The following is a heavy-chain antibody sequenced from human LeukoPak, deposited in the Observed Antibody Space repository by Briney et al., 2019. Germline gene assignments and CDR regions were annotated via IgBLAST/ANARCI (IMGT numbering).Heavy chain of an antibody. Sequence: GGSLRLSCAASGFTFSSYAMSWVRQAPGKGLEWVANIKQDGSEKYYVDSVKGRFTISRDNAKNSLYLQMNSLRAEDTAVYCCARRYFDYWGQGTLVTVSS. J-gene: IGHJ4*02. CDR2: IKQDGSEK. CDR1: GFTFSSYA. V-gene: IGHV3-7*03. CDR3: ARRYFDY.